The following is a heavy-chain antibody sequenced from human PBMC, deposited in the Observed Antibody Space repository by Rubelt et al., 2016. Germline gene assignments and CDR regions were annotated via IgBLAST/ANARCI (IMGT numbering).Heavy chain of an antibody. D-gene: IGHD2-2*01. Sequence: EVQLVESGGGVVRPGGSLRLSCAASGFTFSSYSMNWVRQAPGEGLEWVSYISSSSSTIYYADSVKGRFTISRDNAKNSLYLQMNSLRDEDTAVYYCATQGYCSSTSCYGAYWGQGTLVTVSS. V-gene: IGHV3-48*02. CDR1: GFTFSSYS. CDR2: ISSSSSTI. CDR3: ATQGYCSSTSCYGAY. J-gene: IGHJ4*02.